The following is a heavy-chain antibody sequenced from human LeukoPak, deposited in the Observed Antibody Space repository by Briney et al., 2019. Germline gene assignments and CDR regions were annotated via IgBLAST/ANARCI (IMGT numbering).Heavy chain of an antibody. CDR1: GFTFSDYY. V-gene: IGHV3-11*04. CDR3: ARDKYYYDSSGYDAFDI. D-gene: IGHD3-22*01. CDR2: ISGSGSTI. Sequence: GGSLRLSCAASGFTFSDYYMSWIRQAPGKGLEWLSYISGSGSTIYYADSVKGRFTISRDNAKNSLYLEMNSLRAEDTAVYYCARDKYYYDSSGYDAFDIWGQGTMVTVSS. J-gene: IGHJ3*02.